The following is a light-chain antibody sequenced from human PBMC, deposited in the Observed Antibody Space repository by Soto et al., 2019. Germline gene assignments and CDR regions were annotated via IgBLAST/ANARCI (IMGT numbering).Light chain of an antibody. CDR3: QQYNSYSWT. CDR1: QSISSW. Sequence: DIQMTQSPSTLSASVGDRATITCRASQSISSWLAWYQQKPGKAPKLLIYDASSLESGVPSRFSGTGFGTEFTLTIGSLQPDDFATYYCQQYNSYSWTFGQGTKVDI. V-gene: IGKV1-5*01. J-gene: IGKJ1*01. CDR2: DAS.